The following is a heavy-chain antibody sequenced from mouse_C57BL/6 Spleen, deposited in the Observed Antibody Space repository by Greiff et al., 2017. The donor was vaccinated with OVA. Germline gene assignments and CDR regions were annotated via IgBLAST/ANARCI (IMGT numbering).Heavy chain of an antibody. Sequence: VQLQQSGAELVMPGASVKLSCKASGYTFTSYWMHWVKHRPGQGLEWIGEIDPSDSYTNYNQKFKGKSTLTVDKSSSTAYMQLSSLTSEDSAVYYCASGTYGFAYWGQGTLVTVSA. CDR3: ASGTYGFAY. D-gene: IGHD4-1*01. CDR1: GYTFTSYW. CDR2: IDPSDSYT. J-gene: IGHJ3*01. V-gene: IGHV1-69*01.